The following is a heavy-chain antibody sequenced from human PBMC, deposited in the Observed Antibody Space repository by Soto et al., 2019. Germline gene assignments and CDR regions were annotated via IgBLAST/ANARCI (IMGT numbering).Heavy chain of an antibody. CDR2: IYATGTT. CDR3: VRDGTKTLRDWFDP. D-gene: IGHD1-1*01. Sequence: SETLSLSCTVSGASISCFYWSWIRKSAGKGLEWIGRIYATGTTDYNPSLKSRVMMSVDTSKKQFSLKLRSVTAADTAVYYCVRDGTKTLRDWFDPWGQGISVTVPQ. CDR1: GASISCFY. J-gene: IGHJ5*02. V-gene: IGHV4-4*07.